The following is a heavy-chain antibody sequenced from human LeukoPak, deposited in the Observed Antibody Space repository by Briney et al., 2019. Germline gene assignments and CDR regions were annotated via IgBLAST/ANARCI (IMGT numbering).Heavy chain of an antibody. Sequence: PSETLSLTCAVYGGSFSGYYWSWIRQPPGKGLEWIGYIYYSGSTNYNPSLKSRVTISVDTSKNQFSLKLSSVTAADTAVYYCARADIVVVVAATLGAFDIWGQGTMVTVSS. D-gene: IGHD2-15*01. CDR1: GGSFSGYY. CDR3: ARADIVVVVAATLGAFDI. CDR2: IYYSGST. J-gene: IGHJ3*02. V-gene: IGHV4-59*01.